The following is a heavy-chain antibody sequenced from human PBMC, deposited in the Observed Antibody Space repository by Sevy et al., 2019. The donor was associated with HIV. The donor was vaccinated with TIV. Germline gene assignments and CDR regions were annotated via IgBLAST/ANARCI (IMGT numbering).Heavy chain of an antibody. Sequence: GESLKISCAASGFTFSSYSMNWVRQAPGKGLEWVSSISSSSSYIYYADSVKGRFTISRDNAKNSLYLQMNSLRAEDTSVYYCARDAIYYYYGMDVWGQGTTVTVSS. CDR1: GFTFSSYS. J-gene: IGHJ6*02. V-gene: IGHV3-21*01. CDR2: ISSSSSYI. CDR3: ARDAIYYYYGMDV.